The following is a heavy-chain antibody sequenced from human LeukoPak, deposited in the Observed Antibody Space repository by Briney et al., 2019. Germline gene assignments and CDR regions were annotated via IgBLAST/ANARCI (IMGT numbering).Heavy chain of an antibody. V-gene: IGHV3-23*01. D-gene: IGHD3-22*01. CDR2: ISGRGDYT. J-gene: IGHJ4*02. Sequence: GGSLRLSCAASGFTFTNYAMNWVRQAPGKGLHWVSTISGRGDYTYYADSVKGRFTISRDNSKNTLYLQMNSLRAEDTAVYYCTRPSYDSSVSGVVYWGQGTLVTVSS. CDR1: GFTFTNYA. CDR3: TRPSYDSSVSGVVY.